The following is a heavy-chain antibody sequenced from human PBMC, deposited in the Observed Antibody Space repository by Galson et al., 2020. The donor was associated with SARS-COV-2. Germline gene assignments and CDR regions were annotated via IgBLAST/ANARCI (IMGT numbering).Heavy chain of an antibody. J-gene: IGHJ3*02. CDR3: AAPSCSSTSCYDAFEI. V-gene: IGHV1-58*01. CDR2: IVVGSGNT. Sequence: SVKVSCKASGFTFTSSAVQWVRQARGQRLEWIGWIVVGSGNTNYAQKFQERVTITRDMSTSTAYMELSSLRSEDTAVYYCAAPSCSSTSCYDAFEIWGQGTMVTVSS. CDR1: GFTFTSSA. D-gene: IGHD2-2*01.